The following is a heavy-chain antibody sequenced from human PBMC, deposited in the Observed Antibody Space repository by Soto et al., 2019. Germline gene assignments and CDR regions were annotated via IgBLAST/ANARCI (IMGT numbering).Heavy chain of an antibody. D-gene: IGHD4-17*01. CDR1: VDSVSSDSVV. J-gene: IGHJ6*02. V-gene: IGHV6-1*01. Sequence: SQTLSRTCDLSVDSVSSDSVVWNLNKQSPSRGLEWLGRTYYRSKWYNDYEVSVKGRISINPDTSKNRFPLQLNSVTPEDTAVYYCARERLRGYYYYGMDVWGQGTTVTVSS. CDR3: ARERLRGYYYYGMDV. CDR2: TYYRSKWYN.